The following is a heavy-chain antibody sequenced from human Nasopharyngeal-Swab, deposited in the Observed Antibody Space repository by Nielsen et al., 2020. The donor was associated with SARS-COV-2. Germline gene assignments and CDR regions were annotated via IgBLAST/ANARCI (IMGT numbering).Heavy chain of an antibody. CDR1: GYSFTSYW. CDR2: IYPGDSDT. J-gene: IGHJ3*02. D-gene: IGHD1-26*01. CDR3: ARHGTQGPYQAGAFDI. V-gene: IGHV5-51*01. Sequence: GESLKISCKGSGYSFTSYWIGWVLQMPGKGLEWMGIIYPGDSDTRYSPSFQGQVTISADKSISTAYLQWSSLKASDTAMYYCARHGTQGPYQAGAFDIWGQGTMVTVSS.